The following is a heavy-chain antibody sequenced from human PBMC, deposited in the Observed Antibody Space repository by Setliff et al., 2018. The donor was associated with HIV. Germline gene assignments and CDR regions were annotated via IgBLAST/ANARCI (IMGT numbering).Heavy chain of an antibody. CDR1: GYTFINYA. J-gene: IGHJ5*02. Sequence: GASVKVSCKASGYTFINYAMNWVRQAPGQGLEWMGWINTHTGSPTYAQAFTGRFVFSVDTSVSTAYLQISSLKAEDTAVYYCARALYGDYGGVINWFDPWGQGTLVTVSS. CDR3: ARALYGDYGGVINWFDP. D-gene: IGHD4-17*01. V-gene: IGHV7-4-1*02. CDR2: INTHTGSP.